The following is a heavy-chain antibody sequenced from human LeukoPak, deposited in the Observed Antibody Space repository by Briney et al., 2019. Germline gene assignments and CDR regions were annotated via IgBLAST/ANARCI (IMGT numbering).Heavy chain of an antibody. D-gene: IGHD4-23*01. V-gene: IGHV4-34*01. CDR2: INHSGST. Sequence: SETPSLTCAVYGGSFSGYYWSWIRQPPGKGLEWIGEINHSGSTNYNPSLKSRVTISVDTSKNQFSLKLSSVTAADTAVYYCARTTVVTPGLFDYWGQGTLVTVSS. CDR1: GGSFSGYY. J-gene: IGHJ4*02. CDR3: ARTTVVTPGLFDY.